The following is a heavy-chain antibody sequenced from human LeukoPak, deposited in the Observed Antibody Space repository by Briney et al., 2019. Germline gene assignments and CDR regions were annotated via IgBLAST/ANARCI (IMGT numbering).Heavy chain of an antibody. Sequence: GGSLRLSCAASGFTFSDTYMSWVRQAPGKGLEWVSVIYSGGSTYYADSVKGRFTISRDNSKNTLYLQMNSLRAEDTAVYYCARELDYGSGSYSFGNWGQGTLVTVSS. J-gene: IGHJ4*02. CDR2: IYSGGST. V-gene: IGHV3-53*01. CDR1: GFTFSDTY. CDR3: ARELDYGSGSYSFGN. D-gene: IGHD3-10*01.